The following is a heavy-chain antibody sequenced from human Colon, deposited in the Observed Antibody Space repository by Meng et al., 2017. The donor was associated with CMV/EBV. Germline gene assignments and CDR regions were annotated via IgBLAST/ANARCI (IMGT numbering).Heavy chain of an antibody. J-gene: IGHJ4*02. CDR2: IDGSGYST. D-gene: IGHD4/OR15-4a*01. CDR1: GFTFTNYA. V-gene: IGHV3-23*01. CDR3: AKHVLPGATRAFDY. Sequence: GESLKISCAASGFTFTNYAMTWVRQAPGKGLEWVSSIDGSGYSTYYADSVKGRFTMSRDNSKNTLYLQMNSLRAEDTAIYYCAKHVLPGATRAFDYWGQGTLVTVSS.